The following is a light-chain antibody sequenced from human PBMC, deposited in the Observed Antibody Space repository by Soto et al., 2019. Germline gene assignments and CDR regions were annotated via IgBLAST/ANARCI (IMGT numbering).Light chain of an antibody. V-gene: IGKV1-39*01. J-gene: IGKJ5*01. CDR1: QSISSY. CDR3: QQSYNTPST. CDR2: AAS. Sequence: DIQMTQSPSSMSTSVGDRVNITCRASQSISSYLNWYQQKPGKAPKLLIYAASSLQSGVPSRFSGSGSGTYFTLTINSLQPEDFGTYYCQQSYNTPSTFGQGTRLEIK.